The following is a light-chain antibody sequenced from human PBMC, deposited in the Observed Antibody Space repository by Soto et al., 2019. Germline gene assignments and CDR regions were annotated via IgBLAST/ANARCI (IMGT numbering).Light chain of an antibody. CDR2: GAS. V-gene: IGKV3-15*01. CDR3: QQYNNWPFIT. J-gene: IGKJ5*01. CDR1: QSVRGN. Sequence: EIVMTQSPATLSVSPGERATLSCRASQSVRGNLAWYQQKPGQSPRLLIYGASSRATGIPARFSGSGSGTEFTLTISSLQSEDFAVYYCQQYNNWPFITFGHGTRLEIK.